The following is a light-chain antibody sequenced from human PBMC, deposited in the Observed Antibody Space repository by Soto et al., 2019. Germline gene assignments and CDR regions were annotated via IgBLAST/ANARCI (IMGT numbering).Light chain of an antibody. V-gene: IGKV1-39*01. CDR2: SAS. Sequence: DIQMTQSPASLSASGGDRVSITCRASQTISSYLNWYQQKPGAAPKLLIYSASTLQSVVPSRFSGSGFGTDYTLTISSLQPADFAVYYCQQTFRTPHTFGQGTKLDIE. J-gene: IGKJ2*01. CDR3: QQTFRTPHT. CDR1: QTISSY.